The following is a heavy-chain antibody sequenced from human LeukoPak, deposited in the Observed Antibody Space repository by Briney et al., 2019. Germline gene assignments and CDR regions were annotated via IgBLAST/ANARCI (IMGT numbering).Heavy chain of an antibody. Sequence: SETLSLTCAVYGGSFSTYYWNWIRQPPGKGLEWIGEINHSGITNYNPSLKSRVIISVDTSKKQSSLRLTSATAADTAVYYCARGEPGGRDYWGQGTLVTVSS. CDR1: GGSFSTYY. V-gene: IGHV4-34*01. CDR3: ARGEPGGRDY. CDR2: INHSGIT. D-gene: IGHD3-10*01. J-gene: IGHJ4*02.